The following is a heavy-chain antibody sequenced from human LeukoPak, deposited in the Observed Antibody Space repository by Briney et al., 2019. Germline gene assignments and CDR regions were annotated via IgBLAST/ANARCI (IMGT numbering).Heavy chain of an antibody. CDR1: GFTFSSYW. Sequence: GGSLRLSCAASGFTFSSYWMHWVRQAPGKGLEWVGFIRSKAYGATTEYAASVKGRFTLSRDDSKSIAYLQMHSLKTEDTAVYYCIRGGTGITIFGVTYNWFDPWGQGTLVTVSS. V-gene: IGHV3-49*04. D-gene: IGHD3-3*01. CDR3: IRGGTGITIFGVTYNWFDP. J-gene: IGHJ5*02. CDR2: IRSKAYGATT.